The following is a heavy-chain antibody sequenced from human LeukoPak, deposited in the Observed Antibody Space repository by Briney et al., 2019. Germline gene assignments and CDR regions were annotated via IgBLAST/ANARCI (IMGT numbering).Heavy chain of an antibody. CDR1: EYTFTRHT. CDR3: SIDLRSWYP. Sequence: ASVKVSCKASEYTFTRHTIHWVRQAPGQRLEWMGWINAGNGDTKYSQNFQGTVSITRDTSASTAYMELSSLRSEDTAVYYCSIDLRSWYPWGQGTLVTVSS. J-gene: IGHJ5*02. D-gene: IGHD6-13*01. V-gene: IGHV1-3*01. CDR2: INAGNGDT.